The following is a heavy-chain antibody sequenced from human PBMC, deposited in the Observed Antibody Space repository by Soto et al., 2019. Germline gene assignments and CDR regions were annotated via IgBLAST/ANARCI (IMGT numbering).Heavy chain of an antibody. CDR1: GFTFSSYA. CDR3: ARDRRSRPGYFRGGSCYGY. J-gene: IGHJ4*02. CDR2: ISYDGSNK. Sequence: GGSLRLSCAASGFTFSSYAMHWVRQAPGKGLEWVAVISYDGSNKYYADSVKGRFTISRDNSKNTLYLQMNSLRAEDTAVYYRARDRRSRPGYFRGGSCYGYWGQEPLVTVSS. V-gene: IGHV3-30-3*01. D-gene: IGHD2-15*01.